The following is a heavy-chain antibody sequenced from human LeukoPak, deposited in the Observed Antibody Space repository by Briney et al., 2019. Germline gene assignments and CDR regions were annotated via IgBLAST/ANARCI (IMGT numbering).Heavy chain of an antibody. V-gene: IGHV3-15*01. CDR3: ARDGYTDY. Sequence: PGGSLRLSCAASGFTITNAWMSWVRQAPGEGLEWVGRIKSGAEAGTTEYAAPVKGRFTISRDYSRNTLYLQMNGLKNEDTAMYYCARDGYTDYWGQGTLVTVSS. D-gene: IGHD1-1*01. CDR2: IKSGAEAGTT. J-gene: IGHJ4*02. CDR1: GFTITNAW.